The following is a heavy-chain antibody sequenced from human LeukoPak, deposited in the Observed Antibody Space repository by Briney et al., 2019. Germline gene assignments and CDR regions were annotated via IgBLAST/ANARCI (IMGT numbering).Heavy chain of an antibody. D-gene: IGHD3-22*01. CDR3: ARRWGRYYDDRSGYRTRNWFDP. V-gene: IGHV4-34*01. CDR2: INHSRST. CDR1: GGSFSGYY. J-gene: IGHJ5*02. Sequence: SETLSLTCAVYGGSFSGYYWSWIRQPPGKGQEWIWEINHSRSTNYNPSLKSRVPISLDISKHQFPLKLNSVTATATDVYYYARRWGRYYDDRSGYRTRNWFDPWGQRTLVTVS.